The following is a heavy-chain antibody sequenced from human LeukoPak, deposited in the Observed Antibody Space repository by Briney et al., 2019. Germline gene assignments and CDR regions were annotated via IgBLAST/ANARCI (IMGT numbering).Heavy chain of an antibody. D-gene: IGHD6-6*01. CDR2: ISSSGGGT. V-gene: IGHV3-23*01. Sequence: GASLRLSCAASGFTFSSYAMSWVRQAPGKGLEWVSTISSSGGGTYYADSVKGRFTISRDNSNNTLFLQMNSLRAEDTAVFYCARDRGGGYSSSSTGFDYWGQGTLVTVSS. CDR3: ARDRGGGYSSSSTGFDY. CDR1: GFTFSSYA. J-gene: IGHJ4*02.